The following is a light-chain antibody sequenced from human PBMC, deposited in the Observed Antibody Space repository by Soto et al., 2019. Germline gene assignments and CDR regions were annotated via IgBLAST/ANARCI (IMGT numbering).Light chain of an antibody. V-gene: IGKV3-20*01. CDR1: QSVSSSY. Sequence: EIVLTQSPGTLSLSPGERATLSCRASQSVSSSYLAWYQQRPGQAPRLLIFGASYRATGIPDRFSGSGSGTDFTLTISRLDPEDFAVYYCQQYRSSPPEFTFGPGTKVDSK. J-gene: IGKJ3*01. CDR2: GAS. CDR3: QQYRSSPPEFT.